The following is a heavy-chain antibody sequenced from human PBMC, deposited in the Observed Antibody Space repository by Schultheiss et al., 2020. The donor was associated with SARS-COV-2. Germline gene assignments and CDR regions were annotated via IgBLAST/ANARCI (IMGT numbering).Heavy chain of an antibody. Sequence: SETLSLTCTVSGGSISSYYWSWIRQPPGKGLEWIGYIYYSGSTYYNPSLKSRVTISVDTSKNQFSLKLSSVTAADTAVYYCARIVPEFHCDYWGQGTLVTRLL. J-gene: IGHJ4*02. CDR2: IYYSGST. CDR1: GGSISSYY. D-gene: IGHD3-10*01. CDR3: ARIVPEFHCDY. V-gene: IGHV4-59*06.